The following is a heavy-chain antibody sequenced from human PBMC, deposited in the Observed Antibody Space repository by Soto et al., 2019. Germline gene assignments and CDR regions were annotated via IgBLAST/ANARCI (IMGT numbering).Heavy chain of an antibody. V-gene: IGHV3-7*01. J-gene: IGHJ6*02. CDR3: ARIAASGWGWDV. CDR1: GFTFSRYW. CDR2: IKQDGSEE. D-gene: IGHD6-13*01. Sequence: EVQLVESGGGVVQPGGSLRLSCVDSGFTFSRYWMSWVRQAPVKGLEWVGNIKQDGSEENYVDSVKGRFTISRDNAKNSIYLQMNSLRAEDTAVYYCARIAASGWGWDVWGQGTTVVVSS.